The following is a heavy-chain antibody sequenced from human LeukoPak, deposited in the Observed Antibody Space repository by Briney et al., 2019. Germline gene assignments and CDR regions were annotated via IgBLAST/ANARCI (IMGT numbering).Heavy chain of an antibody. CDR2: IYTSGST. V-gene: IGHV4-61*02. CDR1: GGSISSGSYY. J-gene: IGHJ6*03. D-gene: IGHD5-18*01. Sequence: PSQTLSLTCTVSGGSISSGSYYWSWIRQPAGKGLEWIGRIYTSGSTNYNPSLKSRVTISVDTSKNQFSLKLSSVTAADTAVYYCARGQGSYGPITGYYYMDVWGKGTTVTVSS. CDR3: ARGQGSYGPITGYYYMDV.